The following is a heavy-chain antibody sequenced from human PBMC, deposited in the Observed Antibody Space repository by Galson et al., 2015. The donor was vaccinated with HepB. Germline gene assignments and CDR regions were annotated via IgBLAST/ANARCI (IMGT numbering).Heavy chain of an antibody. CDR3: ACSDFGRGYWYFDL. D-gene: IGHD3-10*01. Sequence: SLRLSCAVSGFTFSSSSMNWVRQAPGKGLEWVSYISSTSTTIYYAASVKGRLTISRDNAKSSLYLQMNSLRAEDTAVYYCACSDFGRGYWYFDLWGRGTLVTVSS. CDR1: GFTFSSSS. CDR2: ISSTSTTI. J-gene: IGHJ2*01. V-gene: IGHV3-48*01.